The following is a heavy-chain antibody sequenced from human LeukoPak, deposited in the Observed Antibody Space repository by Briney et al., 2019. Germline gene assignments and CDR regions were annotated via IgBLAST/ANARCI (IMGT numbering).Heavy chain of an antibody. J-gene: IGHJ3*02. D-gene: IGHD2-2*01. CDR2: IYYSGDT. V-gene: IGHV4-31*03. CDR1: GGSISSGYY. CDR3: ARSYQTADAFDI. Sequence: AQTLSLTCTVSGGSISSGYYWSWIRQLPGRGLEWIGYIYYSGDTYSSPSLKSRVSISVDTSKNQFSLRLSSVTAADTAVYYCARSYQTADAFDIWGQGTMVTVSS.